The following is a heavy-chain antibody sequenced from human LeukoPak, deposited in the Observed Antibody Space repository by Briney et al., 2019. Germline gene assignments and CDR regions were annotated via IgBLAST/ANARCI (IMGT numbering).Heavy chain of an antibody. Sequence: GESLQISCQTSGSTFTIYWIGGGRQLPGKGVEWVGVIYPGDSHTRYSPSFQGQVTISADKSISTSYLQWSSLKASDTAIFYRARSDSYSFDYWGQGALVTVSS. J-gene: IGHJ4*02. CDR3: ARSDSYSFDY. CDR1: GSTFTIYW. D-gene: IGHD3-3*01. V-gene: IGHV5-51*01. CDR2: IYPGDSHT.